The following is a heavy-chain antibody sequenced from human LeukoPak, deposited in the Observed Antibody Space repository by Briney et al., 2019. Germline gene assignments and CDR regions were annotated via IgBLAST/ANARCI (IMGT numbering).Heavy chain of an antibody. Sequence: SETLSLTCAVYGGSFSGYYWSWIRQPPGKGLEWIGEINHSGSTNYNPSLKSRVTISVDTSKNQFSLKLSSVTAADTAVYYCARANNFYDSSGYYYGYWGQGTLVTVSS. V-gene: IGHV4-34*01. CDR2: INHSGST. J-gene: IGHJ4*02. CDR1: GGSFSGYY. D-gene: IGHD3-22*01. CDR3: ARANNFYDSSGYYYGY.